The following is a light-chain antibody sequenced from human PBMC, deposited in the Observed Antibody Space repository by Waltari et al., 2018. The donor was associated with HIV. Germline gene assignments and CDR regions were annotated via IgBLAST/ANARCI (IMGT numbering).Light chain of an antibody. Sequence: DIQMTQSPSSLSASVGVRVTITCQASQDISNYLNWYQQKPGKAPKLLIYDASNLETGVPSRFSGSGSGTDFTFTISSLQPEDIATYYCQQYDNLSYTFGQGTKLEIK. V-gene: IGKV1-33*01. CDR2: DAS. J-gene: IGKJ2*01. CDR1: QDISNY. CDR3: QQYDNLSYT.